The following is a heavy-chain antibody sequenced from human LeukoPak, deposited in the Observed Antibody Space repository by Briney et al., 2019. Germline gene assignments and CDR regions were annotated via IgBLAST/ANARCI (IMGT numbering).Heavy chain of an antibody. J-gene: IGHJ6*03. CDR2: IYYTGST. Sequence: SQTLSLTCTVSGGSISSGDYYWSWIRQPPGKGLEWIWYIYYTGSTNYNPSLKSRVTISVDTSKNQFSLRLNSVTAADTAVYYCARGRPGCTNTSCPKKYYYMDVWGKGTTVTVSS. V-gene: IGHV4-30-4*08. CDR3: ARGRPGCTNTSCPKKYYYMDV. D-gene: IGHD2-2*01. CDR1: GGSISSGDYY.